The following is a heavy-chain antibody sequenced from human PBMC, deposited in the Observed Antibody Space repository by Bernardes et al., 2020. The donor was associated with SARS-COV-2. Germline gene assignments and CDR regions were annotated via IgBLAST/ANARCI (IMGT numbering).Heavy chain of an antibody. J-gene: IGHJ4*02. CDR1: GYTFTGYY. D-gene: IGHD2-21*02. CDR2: INPNTGGT. CDR3: ARTRTTISTTGIPVDY. V-gene: IGHV1-2*02. Sequence: ASVKVSCMASGYTFTGYYMHWVRQAPGQGLEWMGWINPNTGGTNYVQKFQGRVTMTRDTSITTAYMELSWLGSDDTAIYYCARTRTTISTTGIPVDYWGQGTLVTVSS.